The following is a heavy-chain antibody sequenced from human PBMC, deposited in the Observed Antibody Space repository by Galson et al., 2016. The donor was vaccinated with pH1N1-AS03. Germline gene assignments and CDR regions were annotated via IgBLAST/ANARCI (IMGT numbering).Heavy chain of an antibody. CDR2: IKQDGSEK. V-gene: IGHV3-7*01. J-gene: IGHJ4*02. Sequence: SLRLSCAASGFTFSTYCMSWVRQAPGKGLEWVANIKQDGSEKIYVDSLKGRFTISRDNAKNSLYLQMSSLRAEDTAIYYCARGAPGDHLLSPLWNWGQGTLVTVSS. CDR3: ARGAPGDHLLSPLWN. D-gene: IGHD2-2*01. CDR1: GFTFSTYC.